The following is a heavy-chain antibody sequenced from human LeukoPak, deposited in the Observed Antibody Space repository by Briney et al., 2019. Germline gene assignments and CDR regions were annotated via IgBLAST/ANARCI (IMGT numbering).Heavy chain of an antibody. D-gene: IGHD3-10*01. V-gene: IGHV3-30*03. CDR3: ARGSGSYYPTRLEYFQH. Sequence: GRSLRLSCAASGFTFSSYGMHWVRQAPGKGLEWVAVISYDGSNKYYADSVKGRFTISRDNSKNTLYLQMNSLRAEDTAVYYCARGSGSYYPTRLEYFQHWGQGTLVTVSS. CDR1: GFTFSSYG. CDR2: ISYDGSNK. J-gene: IGHJ1*01.